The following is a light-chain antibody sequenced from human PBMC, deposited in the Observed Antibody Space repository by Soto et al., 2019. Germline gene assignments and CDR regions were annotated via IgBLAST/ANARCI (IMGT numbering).Light chain of an antibody. V-gene: IGKV3-11*01. CDR3: QQRSDWPST. J-gene: IGKJ4*01. CDR1: QSVRRY. CDR2: DAS. Sequence: EIVLTQSPATLSLSPGERATLSCRASQSVRRYLAWYQQKPGQAPRLLIYDASNRAPGIPARFSGSGSGTDFTLTISSLEPEDFAVYYCQQRSDWPSTFGRGTKLQIK.